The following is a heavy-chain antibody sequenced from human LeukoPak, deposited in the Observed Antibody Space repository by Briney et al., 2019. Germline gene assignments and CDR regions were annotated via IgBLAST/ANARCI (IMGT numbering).Heavy chain of an antibody. CDR3: ARDRLGNTVDY. CDR1: GGSISSYY. Sequence: SETLSLTCTVSGGSISSYYWTWIRQPPGKGLEWIGYIHYSGSTNYNPSLKSRVTMSVDTSNNQFSLKSNSVTAADTAVYYCARDRLGNTVDYWGQGALVTVSS. CDR2: IHYSGST. J-gene: IGHJ4*02. V-gene: IGHV4-59*01. D-gene: IGHD3-16*01.